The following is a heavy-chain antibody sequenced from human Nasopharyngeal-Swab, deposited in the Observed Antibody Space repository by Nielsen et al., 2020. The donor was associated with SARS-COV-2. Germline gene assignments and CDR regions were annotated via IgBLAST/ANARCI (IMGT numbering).Heavy chain of an antibody. V-gene: IGHV1-3*01. D-gene: IGHD3-22*01. Sequence: ASVKVSCKASGYTFISYAMHWVRQAPGQRLEWMGWINAGNGNTKYSQKFQGRVTITRDTSASTAYMELSSLRSEDTAVYYCARADYYYDSSGYYNWGQGTLVTVSS. CDR3: ARADYYYDSSGYYN. CDR1: GYTFISYA. J-gene: IGHJ4*02. CDR2: INAGNGNT.